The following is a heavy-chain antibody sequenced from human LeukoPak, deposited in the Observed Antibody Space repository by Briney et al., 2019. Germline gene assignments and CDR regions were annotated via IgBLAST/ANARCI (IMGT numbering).Heavy chain of an antibody. CDR3: ASSSYGSGSYQYNWFDP. V-gene: IGHV1-8*01. CDR1: GYTFTSYD. CDR2: MNPNSGNT. J-gene: IGHJ5*02. Sequence: GASVKVSCKASGYTFTSYDINWVRQATGQGLEWMGWMNPNSGNTGYAQKFQGRVTMTRNTSISTAYMELSSLRSEDTAVYYCASSSYGSGSYQYNWFDPWGQGTLVTVSS. D-gene: IGHD3-10*01.